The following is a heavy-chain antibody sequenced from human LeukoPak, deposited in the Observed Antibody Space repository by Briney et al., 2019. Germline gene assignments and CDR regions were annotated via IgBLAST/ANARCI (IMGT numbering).Heavy chain of an antibody. CDR2: RWYDGSNK. D-gene: IGHD2-8*01. Sequence: GGSLRLSCAASGFTFSSYGMHWVRQAPGKGLEWVAVRWYDGSNKYYADSVKGRFTISRDNSKNTLYLQMNSLRAEDTAVYYCAKGLYDYYYYYYMDVWGKGTTVTVSS. CDR3: AKGLYDYYYYYYMDV. V-gene: IGHV3-33*06. CDR1: GFTFSSYG. J-gene: IGHJ6*03.